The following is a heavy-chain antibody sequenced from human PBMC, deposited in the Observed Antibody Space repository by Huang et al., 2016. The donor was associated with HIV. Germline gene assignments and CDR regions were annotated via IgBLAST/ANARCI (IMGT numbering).Heavy chain of an antibody. J-gene: IGHJ4*02. Sequence: EVHLVQSGAEVKEPGESLKISCQASGYNFDSYWIGWVRQMPGKGLEWMVFIYPGDAGTRYDPSFQGQVTISADQSINTAYLQWSSLKASDTAIYFCARQGLWLPPTDPFDYWGQGTPVTVSA. CDR3: ARQGLWLPPTDPFDY. CDR1: GYNFDSYW. D-gene: IGHD3-10*01. CDR2: IYPGDAGT. V-gene: IGHV5-51*01.